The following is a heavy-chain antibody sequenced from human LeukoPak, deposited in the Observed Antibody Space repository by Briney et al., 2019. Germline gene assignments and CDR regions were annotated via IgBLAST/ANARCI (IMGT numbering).Heavy chain of an antibody. D-gene: IGHD4-17*01. CDR2: INPNSGGT. CDR3: ARVRDYGDYFDY. V-gene: IGHV1-2*02. CDR1: GYTFTGYY. J-gene: IGHJ4*02. Sequence: ASVKVSCKASGYTFTGYYMHWVRQAPGQGLEWMGWINPNSGGTNYAQKFQGRVTMTRDTSISTAYMELSRLRSDDTAVYYCARVRDYGDYFDYWGQGTLVTVSS.